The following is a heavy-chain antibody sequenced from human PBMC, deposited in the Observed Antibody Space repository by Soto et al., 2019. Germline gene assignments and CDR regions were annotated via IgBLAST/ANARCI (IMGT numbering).Heavy chain of an antibody. CDR2: ISSSSSTI. J-gene: IGHJ6*02. V-gene: IGHV3-48*01. Sequence: PWGSLRLSCAASGFTFSSYSMNWVRQAPGKGLEWVSYISSSSSTIYYADSVKGRFTISRDNAKNTLYLQMNSLRAEDTAVYYCARASHGGSLWDYYYGMDVWGQGTTVTVSS. D-gene: IGHD2-15*01. CDR1: GFTFSSYS. CDR3: ARASHGGSLWDYYYGMDV.